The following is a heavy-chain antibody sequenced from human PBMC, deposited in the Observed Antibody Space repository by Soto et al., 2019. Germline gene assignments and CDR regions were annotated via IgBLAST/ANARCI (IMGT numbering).Heavy chain of an antibody. CDR1: GSTFSSYT. CDR3: AKRHYYGSGSFALAT. Sequence: PGGSLRLSCAAPGSTFSSYTFHWVRQAPGKGLEWVSCITGSGDLTHYAESVQGRFTISRDQSRNMLYLQMKSLRVEDTAVYYCAKRHYYGSGSFALATWGQGTLVTVSS. D-gene: IGHD3-10*01. J-gene: IGHJ4*03. CDR2: ITGSGDLT. V-gene: IGHV3-23*01.